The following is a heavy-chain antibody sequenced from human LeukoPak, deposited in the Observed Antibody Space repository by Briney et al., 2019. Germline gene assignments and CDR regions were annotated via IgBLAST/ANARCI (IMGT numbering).Heavy chain of an antibody. J-gene: IGHJ4*02. CDR2: INPNSGGI. CDR3: ARDFPDYLNNADDY. V-gene: IGHV1-2*02. Sequence: ASVKVSCKASGYTFTGYYMHWVRQAPGQGLEWMGWINPNSGGINYAQKLQGRVTMTTDTSTSTAYMELRSLRSDDTAVYYCARDFPDYLNNADDYWGQGTLVTVSS. D-gene: IGHD4-17*01. CDR1: GYTFTGYY.